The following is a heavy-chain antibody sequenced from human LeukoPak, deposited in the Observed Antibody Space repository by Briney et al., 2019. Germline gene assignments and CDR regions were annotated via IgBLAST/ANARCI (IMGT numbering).Heavy chain of an antibody. CDR1: GGSISSYY. J-gene: IGHJ3*02. Sequence: SETLSLTCTVSGGSISSYYWSWIRQPAGEGLEWIGRIYTSGSTNYNPSLKSRVTMSVDTSKNQFSLKLSSVTAADTAVYYCARAKDSSGYLLLDAFDIWGQGTMVTVSS. CDR3: ARAKDSSGYLLLDAFDI. D-gene: IGHD3-22*01. CDR2: IYTSGST. V-gene: IGHV4-4*07.